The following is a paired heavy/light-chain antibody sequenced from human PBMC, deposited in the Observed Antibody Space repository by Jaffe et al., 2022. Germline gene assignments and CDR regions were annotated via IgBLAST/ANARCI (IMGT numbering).Light chain of an antibody. Sequence: SSELTQDPAVSVALGQTVRITCQGDSLRSYYASWYQQKPGQAPVLVIYGKNNRPSGIPDRFSGSSSGNTASLTITGAQAEDEADYYCNSRDSSGNLVVFGGGTKLTVL. CDR2: GKN. V-gene: IGLV3-19*01. CDR3: NSRDSSGNLVV. CDR1: SLRSYY. J-gene: IGLJ2*01.
Heavy chain of an antibody. CDR3: ARGGPQWWQQLVPGSGYFDY. V-gene: IGHV4-34*01. J-gene: IGHJ4*02. Sequence: QVQLQQWGAGLLKPSETLSLTCAVYGGSFSGYYWSWIRQPPGKGLEWIGEINHSGSTNYNPSLKSRVTISVDTSKNQFSLKLSSVTAADTAVYYCARGGPQWWQQLVPGSGYFDYWGQGTLVTVSS. CDR2: INHSGST. CDR1: GGSFSGYY. D-gene: IGHD6-13*01.